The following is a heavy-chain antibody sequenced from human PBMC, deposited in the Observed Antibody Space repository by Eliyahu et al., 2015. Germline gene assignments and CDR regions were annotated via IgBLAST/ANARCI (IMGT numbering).Heavy chain of an antibody. CDR3: GRSLRTTDY. D-gene: IGHD4-17*01. J-gene: IGHJ4*02. CDR1: GFTFNSYC. V-gene: IGHV3-23*01. Sequence: EVQLLESGGGLVQPGGSLKLSCATSGFTFNSYCITLVRQGPGKGVEWVSGIDGHARTTYYPDSVKGRFTISRDYSKNTVYLQINSLRVEDTAVYFCGRSLRTTDYWGQGTLVTVSS. CDR2: IDGHARTT.